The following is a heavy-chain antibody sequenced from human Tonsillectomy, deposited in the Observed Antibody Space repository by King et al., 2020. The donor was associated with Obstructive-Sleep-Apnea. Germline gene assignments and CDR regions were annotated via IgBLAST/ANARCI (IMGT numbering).Heavy chain of an antibody. Sequence: QLVQSGAEVKKPGASVKVSCKASGYTFTSYYMHWVRQAPGQGLEWMGIINPSGGSTSYAQKFQGRVTMTRDTSTSTVYMELSSLRSEDTAVFYCARDLEGYCSSTSCYSYGMDVWGQGTTVTVSS. J-gene: IGHJ6*02. CDR1: GYTFTSYY. CDR3: ARDLEGYCSSTSCYSYGMDV. CDR2: INPSGGST. D-gene: IGHD2-2*01. V-gene: IGHV1-46*01.